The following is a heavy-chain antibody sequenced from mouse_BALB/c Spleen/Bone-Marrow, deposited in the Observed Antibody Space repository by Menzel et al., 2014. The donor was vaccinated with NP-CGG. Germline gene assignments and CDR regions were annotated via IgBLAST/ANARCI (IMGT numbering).Heavy chain of an antibody. J-gene: IGHJ1*01. CDR1: GFTFSSYG. Sequence: EVKVVESGGDLVKPGGSLKLSRAASGFTFSSYGMSWVRQTPDKRLEWVATISTGGSQTYYTDSVKGRFTISRDNAKNTLHLQMSSLKSEDSAIYYCARRGYDNSYWYFSVWGAGTTVTVSS. CDR2: ISTGGSQT. V-gene: IGHV5-6*02. CDR3: ARRGYDNSYWYFSV. D-gene: IGHD2-3*01.